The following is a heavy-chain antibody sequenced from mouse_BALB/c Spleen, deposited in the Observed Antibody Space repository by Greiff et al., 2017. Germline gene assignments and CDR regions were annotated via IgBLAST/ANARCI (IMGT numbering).Heavy chain of an antibody. V-gene: IGHV3-2*02. D-gene: IGHD2-10*02. J-gene: IGHJ1*01. CDR2: ISYSGST. CDR1: GYSITSDYA. Sequence: DVKLVESGPGLVKPSQSLSLTCTVTGYSITSDYAWNWIRQFPGNKLEWMGYISYSGSTSYNPSLKSRISITRDTSKNQFFLQLNSVTTEDTATYYGARKKYGNYGWYFDVWGAGTTVTVSS. CDR3: ARKKYGNYGWYFDV.